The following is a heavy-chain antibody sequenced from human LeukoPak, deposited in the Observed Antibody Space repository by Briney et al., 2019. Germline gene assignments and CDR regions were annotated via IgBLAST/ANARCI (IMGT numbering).Heavy chain of an antibody. Sequence: SETLSLTCTVSGGSISSGGYCWSWIRQHPGKGLEWIGYIYYSGSTYYNPSLKSRVTISVDTSKNQFSLKLSSVTAADTAAYYCARYSSSSAVDYWGQGTLVTVSS. CDR1: GGSISSGGYC. V-gene: IGHV4-31*03. CDR2: IYYSGST. D-gene: IGHD6-6*01. J-gene: IGHJ4*02. CDR3: ARYSSSSAVDY.